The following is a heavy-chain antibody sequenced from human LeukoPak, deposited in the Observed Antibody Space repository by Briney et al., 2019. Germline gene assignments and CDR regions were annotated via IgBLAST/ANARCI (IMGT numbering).Heavy chain of an antibody. CDR2: ISYDGSNK. J-gene: IGHJ4*02. CDR3: ARDGLGYSSGWYITAPEY. D-gene: IGHD6-19*01. V-gene: IGHV3-30-3*01. CDR1: GFTFSSYA. Sequence: GGSLRLSCAASGFTFSSYAMHWVRQAPGKGLEWVAVISYDGSNKYYADSVKGRFTISGDNSKNTLYLQMNSLRAEDTAVYYCARDGLGYSSGWYITAPEYWGQGTLVTVSS.